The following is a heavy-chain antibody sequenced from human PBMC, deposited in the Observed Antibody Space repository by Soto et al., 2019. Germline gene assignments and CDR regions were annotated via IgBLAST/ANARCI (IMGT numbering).Heavy chain of an antibody. Sequence: GGSLSLSCAASGFHFSNYWMHWVRQVPGKGLVWVSRVNGDGSSTFYADSVKGRFTISRDNAENTVFLQMNSLRAEDTAVYYCARDNWNTVWGQGTMVTVSS. CDR1: GFHFSNYW. J-gene: IGHJ3*01. CDR3: ARDNWNTV. D-gene: IGHD1-20*01. CDR2: VNGDGSST. V-gene: IGHV3-74*01.